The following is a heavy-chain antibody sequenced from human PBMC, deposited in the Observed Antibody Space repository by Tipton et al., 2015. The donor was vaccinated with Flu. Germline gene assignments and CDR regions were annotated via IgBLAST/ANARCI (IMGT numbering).Heavy chain of an antibody. Sequence: TLSLTCSVSGGSINNYYLSWVRQPPGKGLEWIGSIYPSGTTYYNPSLKSRVTISVDTSKSQFSLKLSSVTAADTAVYYCARLSYYDVDLKNFYFDYWGQGALVTVSS. CDR1: GGSINNYY. J-gene: IGHJ4*02. CDR3: ARLSYYDVDLKNFYFDY. D-gene: IGHD3-10*02. CDR2: IYPSGTT. V-gene: IGHV4-59*05.